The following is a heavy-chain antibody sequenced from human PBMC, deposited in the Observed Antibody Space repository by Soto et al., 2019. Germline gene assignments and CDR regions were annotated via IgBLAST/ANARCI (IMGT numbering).Heavy chain of an antibody. Sequence: SVKVSCKASGGTFSSYAISWVRQAPGQGLEWMGGIIPIFGTANYAQKFQGRVTITADESTSTAYMELSSLRSEDTAVYYCSRAASEMAAINIHKYYFDYWGQGTLVTVSS. CDR3: SRAASEMAAINIHKYYFDY. CDR2: IIPIFGTA. CDR1: GGTFSSYA. D-gene: IGHD5-12*01. V-gene: IGHV1-69*13. J-gene: IGHJ4*02.